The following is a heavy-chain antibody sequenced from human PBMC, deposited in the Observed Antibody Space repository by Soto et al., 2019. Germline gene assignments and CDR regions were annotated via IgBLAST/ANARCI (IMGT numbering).Heavy chain of an antibody. CDR3: SRSMRDGRDY. CDR1: GFTVSSNY. J-gene: IGHJ4*02. V-gene: IGHV3-53*01. Sequence: QAGGSLRLSCAASGFTVSSNYMSWVREAPGKGLEWVSVIYSGGSTYYADSVEGRFTISRDNSKNTLYLQMNSLRAEDTAVYYCSRSMRDGRDYRGQGSLVTISS. CDR2: IYSGGST.